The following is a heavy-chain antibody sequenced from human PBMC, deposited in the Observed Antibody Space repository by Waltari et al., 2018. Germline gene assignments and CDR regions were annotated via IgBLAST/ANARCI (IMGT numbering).Heavy chain of an antibody. Sequence: QVQLVQSGAEVKKPGSSVKVSCKASGGTFSSYAISWVRQAPGQGLEWMGRSMPIFGTANYAQKFQGRVTITAGESTSTAYMELSSLRSEDTAVYYCASAGNNWFDPWGQGTLVTVSS. V-gene: IGHV1-69*15. CDR2: SMPIFGTA. CDR1: GGTFSSYA. CDR3: ASAGNNWFDP. D-gene: IGHD6-13*01. J-gene: IGHJ5*02.